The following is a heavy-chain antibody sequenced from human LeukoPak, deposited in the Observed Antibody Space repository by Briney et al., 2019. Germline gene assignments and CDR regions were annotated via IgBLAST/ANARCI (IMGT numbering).Heavy chain of an antibody. Sequence: SVTVSCTASGGTFSIYAISWVRQAPGQGLEWMGGIIPIFGAANYAQKFQGRVTITADESTSTAYMELSSLRSEDTAVYYCARDEAYYDSSGYYSNWFDPWGQGTLVTVSS. CDR3: ARDEAYYDSSGYYSNWFDP. V-gene: IGHV1-69*13. D-gene: IGHD3-22*01. CDR1: GGTFSIYA. J-gene: IGHJ5*02. CDR2: IIPIFGAA.